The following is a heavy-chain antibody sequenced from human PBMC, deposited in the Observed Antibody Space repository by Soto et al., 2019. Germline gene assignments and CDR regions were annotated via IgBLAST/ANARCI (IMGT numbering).Heavy chain of an antibody. Sequence: QVQLQQSGPGLVRPSQTLSLTCAISGDSVSSNTAAWNWIRQSPSRGLEWLGRTYYRSRWYNDYAISVRSRITASPDSCNNQFSLHLSPVTPEDTAVYYCAGTSSLQWYYMDVWDKGSTVTVSS. V-gene: IGHV6-1*01. CDR2: TYYRSRWYN. D-gene: IGHD1-7*01. J-gene: IGHJ6*03. CDR1: GDSVSSNTAA. CDR3: AGTSSLQWYYMDV.